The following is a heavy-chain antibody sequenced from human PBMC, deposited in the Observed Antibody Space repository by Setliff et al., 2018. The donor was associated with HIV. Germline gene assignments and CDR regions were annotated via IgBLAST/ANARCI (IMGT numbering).Heavy chain of an antibody. D-gene: IGHD3-22*01. J-gene: IGHJ3*02. CDR1: GYTFTRYY. Sequence: ASVKVSCKVSGYTFTRYYMHWVRQAPGQGLEWMGMISPSGISTSYAQKFQGRITMTRDTSTSTAYMELSSLRSEDTAVYYCARDPSPYYSDDSGYPDDAFDIWGQGTMVTVSS. CDR2: ISPSGIST. V-gene: IGHV1-46*03. CDR3: ARDPSPYYSDDSGYPDDAFDI.